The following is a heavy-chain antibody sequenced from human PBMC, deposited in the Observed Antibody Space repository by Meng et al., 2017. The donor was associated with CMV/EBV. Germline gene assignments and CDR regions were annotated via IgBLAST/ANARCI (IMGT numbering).Heavy chain of an antibody. D-gene: IGHD2-2*01. CDR1: GYTFTGYY. V-gene: IGHV1-2*02. Sequence: ASVKVSFKASGYTFTGYYMHWVRQAPGQGLEWMGWINPNSGGTNYAQKFQGRVTMTRDTSISTAYMELSRLRSDDTAVYYCARERVIVVVPAATTYYYYGMDVWGQGTTVTVSS. J-gene: IGHJ6*02. CDR3: ARERVIVVVPAATTYYYYGMDV. CDR2: INPNSGGT.